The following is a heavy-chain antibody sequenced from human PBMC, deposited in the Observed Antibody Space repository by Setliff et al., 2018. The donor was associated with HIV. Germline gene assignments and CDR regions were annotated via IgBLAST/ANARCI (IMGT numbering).Heavy chain of an antibody. CDR1: GYTFTDYY. CDR2: VDPEDVET. CDR3: ARGKIAVAGTIPY. J-gene: IGHJ4*02. D-gene: IGHD6-19*01. Sequence: ASVKVSCKVSGYTFTDYYMHWVQQAPGKGLEWMGLVDPEDVETIYAEKFQGRVTIAADTSTDTAYMELSSLRSEDTAVYYCARGKIAVAGTIPYWGQGTLVTVSS. V-gene: IGHV1-69-2*01.